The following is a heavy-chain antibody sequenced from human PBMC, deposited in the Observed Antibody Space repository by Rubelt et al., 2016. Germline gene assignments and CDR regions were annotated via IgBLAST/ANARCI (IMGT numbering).Heavy chain of an antibody. CDR2: IKQDGSEK. D-gene: IGHD2/OR15-2a*01. CDR3: ASFWQIGY. V-gene: IGHV3-7*03. J-gene: IGHJ4*02. Sequence: EVQLVESGGGLVQPGGSLRLSCAASGFTFSSSWMPWVRQSPGKGLEWGANIKQDGSEKNYVDAVKGRFTISRDNAKKELYLQMNSLRAEDTAVYYCASFWQIGYWGQGTLVTVSS. CDR1: GFTFSSSW.